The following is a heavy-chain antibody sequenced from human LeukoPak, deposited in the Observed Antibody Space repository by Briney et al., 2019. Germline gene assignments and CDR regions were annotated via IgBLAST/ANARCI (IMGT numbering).Heavy chain of an antibody. Sequence: GGSLRLSCAASGFTFSSFAINWVRQAPGKGLEWVSVITGSGSGADYADSVKGRFTISRDNSQNTVHLQMNSLRAEDTAVYYCAKCRSLSPASATNYWGQGTLVTVSS. D-gene: IGHD2-15*01. CDR3: AKCRSLSPASATNY. V-gene: IGHV3-23*01. J-gene: IGHJ4*02. CDR2: ITGSGSGA. CDR1: GFTFSSFA.